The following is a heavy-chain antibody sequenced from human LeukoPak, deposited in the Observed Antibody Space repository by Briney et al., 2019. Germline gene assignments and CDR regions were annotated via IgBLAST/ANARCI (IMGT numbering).Heavy chain of an antibody. CDR1: GGSISSGNYY. Sequence: PSETLSLTCTVSGGSISSGNYYWGWLRQPPEKGLEWIGSIYHSGTIYNPSLKSRVTISVDTSKNQFSLNLSSVTAADTAVYYCARQEIGLRSFDPWGQGTLVTVSS. CDR3: ARQEIGLRSFDP. V-gene: IGHV4-39*01. D-gene: IGHD3/OR15-3a*01. CDR2: IYHSGT. J-gene: IGHJ5*02.